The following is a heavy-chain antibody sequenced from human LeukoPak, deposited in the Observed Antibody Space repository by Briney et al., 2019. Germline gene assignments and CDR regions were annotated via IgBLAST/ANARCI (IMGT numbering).Heavy chain of an antibody. J-gene: IGHJ4*02. V-gene: IGHV4-39*01. CDR3: ARQRGNSRNFDN. CDR1: GGSISISSYS. CDR2: IDYSGSI. Sequence: SETLSLTCTVSGGSISISSYSWGWIRQPPGKGLEWIGSIDYSGSICYNPSLKSRVTIFVDTSKSQFSLNLSSVTAADTAVYYCARQRGNSRNFDNWGQGTLVTVSS. D-gene: IGHD4-23*01.